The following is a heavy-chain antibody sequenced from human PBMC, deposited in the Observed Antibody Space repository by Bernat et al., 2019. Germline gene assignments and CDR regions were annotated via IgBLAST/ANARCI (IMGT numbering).Heavy chain of an antibody. CDR3: ATLRVVAATPTDYYYGMDV. Sequence: QLQLQESGPGLVKPSETLSLTCTVSGGSISSGGYYWSWIRQHPGKGLEWIGYIYYSGSTYYNPSLKSRVTISVDTSKNQFSLKLSSVTAADTAVYYCATLRVVAATPTDYYYGMDVWGQGTTVTVSS. CDR2: IYYSGST. V-gene: IGHV4-31*03. J-gene: IGHJ6*02. D-gene: IGHD2-15*01. CDR1: GGSISSGGYY.